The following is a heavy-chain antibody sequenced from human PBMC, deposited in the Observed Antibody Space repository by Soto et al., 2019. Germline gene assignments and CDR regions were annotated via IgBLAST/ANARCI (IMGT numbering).Heavy chain of an antibody. Sequence: QVQLVQSGAEVKEPGDSGRVSCEASGYTFTAYYIHWVRQATGQGLEWMGWINPKFGDTTYAQDFQGRVSMTRDMSISTVYMELSRLTSDDTAIYYCARNMDYYYGPGSGNGHGFWGQGTTVTVFS. CDR2: INPKFGDT. J-gene: IGHJ6*02. CDR1: GYTFTAYY. CDR3: ARNMDYYYGPGSGNGHGF. D-gene: IGHD3-10*01. V-gene: IGHV1-2*02.